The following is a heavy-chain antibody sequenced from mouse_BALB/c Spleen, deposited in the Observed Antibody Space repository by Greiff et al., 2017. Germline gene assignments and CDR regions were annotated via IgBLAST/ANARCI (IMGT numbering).Heavy chain of an antibody. D-gene: IGHD2-1*01. CDR3: ARDGNYYWYFDV. CDR1: GFTFSSYG. V-gene: IGHV5-6*01. J-gene: IGHJ1*01. Sequence: EVQLKESGGDLVKPGGSLKLSCAASGFTFSSYGMSWVRQTPDKRLEWVATISSGGSYTYYPDSVKGRFTISRDNAKNTLYLQMSSLKSEDTAMYYCARDGNYYWYFDVWGAGTTVTVSS. CDR2: ISSGGSYT.